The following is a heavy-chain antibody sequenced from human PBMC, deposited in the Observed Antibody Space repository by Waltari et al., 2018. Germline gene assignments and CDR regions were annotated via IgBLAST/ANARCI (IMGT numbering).Heavy chain of an antibody. V-gene: IGHV3-74*01. CDR3: ARKGGRGYTYGPFYYDS. CDR2: INSDGSSI. J-gene: IGHJ4*02. Sequence: EVQLVEAGGDIVQPGGSLRPSCAASGSRFGDYWIHWVRQVPGKGPVWVSRINSDGSSISYSDSVKGRFTISRDNSKNMLYLQLNSLRAEDTAVYYCARKGGRGYTYGPFYYDSWGQGTLVTVSS. CDR1: GSRFGDYW. D-gene: IGHD5-18*01.